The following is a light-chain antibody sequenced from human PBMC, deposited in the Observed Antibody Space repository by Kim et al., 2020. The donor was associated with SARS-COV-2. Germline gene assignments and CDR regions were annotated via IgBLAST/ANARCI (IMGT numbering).Light chain of an antibody. J-gene: IGKJ1*01. CDR3: QQYYSYPPWT. CDR1: QGISSY. Sequence: AIRMTQSPSSFSASTGDRVTITCRASQGISSYLAWYQQKPGKAPKLLIYAASTLQSGVPSRFSGSGSGTDFTLTISCLQSDDFATYNCQQYYSYPPWTFGQGTKVDIK. V-gene: IGKV1-8*01. CDR2: AAS.